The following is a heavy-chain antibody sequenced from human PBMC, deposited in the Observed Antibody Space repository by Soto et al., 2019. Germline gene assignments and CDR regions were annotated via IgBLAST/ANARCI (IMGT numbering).Heavy chain of an antibody. CDR1: GGTFSNYA. CDR3: ARVYIAAAHSGKNWFDP. V-gene: IGHV1-69*13. D-gene: IGHD6-13*01. Sequence: SVKVSCKASGGTFSNYASSWGRQAPGQGLEWMGGIIPIFGTANYAQKFQGRVTITADESTSTAYMELSSLRSEDTAVYYCARVYIAAAHSGKNWFDPWGQGTLVTVSS. CDR2: IIPIFGTA. J-gene: IGHJ5*02.